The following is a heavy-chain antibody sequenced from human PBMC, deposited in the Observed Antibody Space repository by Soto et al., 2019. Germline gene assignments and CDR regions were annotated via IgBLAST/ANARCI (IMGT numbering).Heavy chain of an antibody. CDR2: IYSGGST. D-gene: IGHD2-15*01. J-gene: IGHJ4*02. Sequence: EVQLVESGGGLVQPGGSLRLSCAASGFIVSSNYMSWVRQAPGKGLEWVSVIYSGGSTFYADSVKGRFIISRDDSKNKLFLQMNSLRAEDTAVYYCATAKLLLPWLFDYWGQGTLVTVSS. CDR3: ATAKLLLPWLFDY. CDR1: GFIVSSNY. V-gene: IGHV3-66*01.